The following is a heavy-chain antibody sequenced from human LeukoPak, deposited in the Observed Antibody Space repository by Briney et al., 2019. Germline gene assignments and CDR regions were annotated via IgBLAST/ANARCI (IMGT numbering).Heavy chain of an antibody. CDR1: GFTFSSYW. J-gene: IGHJ6*03. D-gene: IGHD2-21*01. Sequence: PGGSLRLSCAASGFTFSSYWMSWVRQAPGKGLEWVANIKQDGSEKYYVDSVKGRFTISRDNAKNSLYLQMNSLRAEDTAVYYRARVPGDCGGDCYSYYYYYMDVWGKGTTVTVSS. CDR2: IKQDGSEK. V-gene: IGHV3-7*01. CDR3: ARVPGDCGGDCYSYYYYYMDV.